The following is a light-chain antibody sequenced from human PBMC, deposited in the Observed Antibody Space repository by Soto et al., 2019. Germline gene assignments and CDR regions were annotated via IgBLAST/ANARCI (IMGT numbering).Light chain of an antibody. J-gene: IGKJ1*01. Sequence: ERVLTQSPGTLSLSPGERATLSCRASQSVSSSYLAWYQQKPGQAPRLLIYGGSSRDTGIPDRFSGSEFGTHITLSIRGLEPEDFALYYCQQYGTSPPWTYGQGTKVEIK. CDR3: QQYGTSPPWT. V-gene: IGKV3-20*01. CDR1: QSVSSSY. CDR2: GGS.